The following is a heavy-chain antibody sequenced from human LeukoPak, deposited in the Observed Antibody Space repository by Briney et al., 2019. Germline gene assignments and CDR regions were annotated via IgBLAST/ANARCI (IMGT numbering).Heavy chain of an antibody. CDR2: IIPILGIA. Sequence: ASVKVSCKASGGTFSSYAISWVRQAPGQGLEWMGRIIPILGIANYAQKFQGRVTITADKSTSTAYMELSSLRPEDTAVYYCARDVAVRYSGYDFDYWGQGTLVIVSS. D-gene: IGHD5-12*01. CDR3: ARDVAVRYSGYDFDY. CDR1: GGTFSSYA. V-gene: IGHV1-69*04. J-gene: IGHJ4*02.